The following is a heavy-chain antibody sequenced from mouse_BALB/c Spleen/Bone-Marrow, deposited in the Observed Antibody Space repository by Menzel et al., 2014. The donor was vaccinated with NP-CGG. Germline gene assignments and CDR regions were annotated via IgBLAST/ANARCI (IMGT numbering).Heavy chain of an antibody. V-gene: IGHV5-12-1*01. CDR2: ISSGGGST. Sequence: EVKLMESGGGLVRPGGSLKLSCAASGFAFSSYDMSWVRQTPEKRLEWVAYISSGGGSTYYPDTVKGRFTISRDNAKNTLYLQMSSLKSEDTAMYYCARHGDGYYDAMDYWGQGTSVTVSS. D-gene: IGHD2-3*01. J-gene: IGHJ4*01. CDR1: GFAFSSYD. CDR3: ARHGDGYYDAMDY.